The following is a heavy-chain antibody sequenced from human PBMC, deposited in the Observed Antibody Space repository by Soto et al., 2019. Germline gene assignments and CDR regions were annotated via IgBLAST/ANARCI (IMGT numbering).Heavy chain of an antibody. CDR3: ARDLGLLKSLFDY. J-gene: IGHJ4*02. V-gene: IGHV3-21*01. Sequence: PGGSLRLSCLASGCSFNSFNMNWIRRAPGRGLEWVASISVSGDNIYYGDSVQGRFTISRDNSKRSVFLDLSSLRVEDTAVYYCARDLGLLKSLFDYWGQGTLVTVYS. CDR1: GCSFNSFN. D-gene: IGHD3-16*01. CDR2: ISVSGDNI.